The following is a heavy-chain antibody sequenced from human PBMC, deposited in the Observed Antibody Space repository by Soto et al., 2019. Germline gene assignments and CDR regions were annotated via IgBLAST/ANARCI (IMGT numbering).Heavy chain of an antibody. Sequence: ASVKVSCKASGYTFTAYYIHWLRQAPGQGLEWMGWVNPHSGATVFAQKFLGSVTLTTDTSINTAYMELTSLTSDDTALYYCARPPNPWEPYAFHIWGHGTLVTVSS. CDR1: GYTFTAYY. V-gene: IGHV1-2*04. CDR2: VNPHSGAT. J-gene: IGHJ3*02. CDR3: ARPPNPWEPYAFHI. D-gene: IGHD1-26*01.